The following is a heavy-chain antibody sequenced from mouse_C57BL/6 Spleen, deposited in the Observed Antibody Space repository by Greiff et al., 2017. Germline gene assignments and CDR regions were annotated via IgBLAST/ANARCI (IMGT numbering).Heavy chain of an antibody. Sequence: EVQLQQSGPELVKPGASVKISCKASGYTFTDYYMNWVKQSHGKSLEWIGDINPNNGGTSYNQKFKGKATLTVDKSSSTAYMELRSLTSEDSAVYDVARSGRVLGLYFDYWGQGTTLTVSS. CDR1: GYTFTDYY. D-gene: IGHD3-1*01. CDR2: INPNNGGT. J-gene: IGHJ2*01. V-gene: IGHV1-26*01. CDR3: ARSGRVLGLYFDY.